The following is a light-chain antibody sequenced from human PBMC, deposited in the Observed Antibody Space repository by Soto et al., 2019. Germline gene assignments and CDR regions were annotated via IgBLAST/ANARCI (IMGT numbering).Light chain of an antibody. CDR3: QQYSTYLLT. J-gene: IGKJ4*01. CDR2: SAS. CDR1: QSISSY. V-gene: IGKV1-39*01. Sequence: DIQMTQSPSSLSASVGDRVTITCRASQSISSYLNWYQQKPGKAPNLLIYSASILESGVPSRFSGSGSGTEFTLTISSLQPDDFATYYCQQYSTYLLTFGGGTKVDI.